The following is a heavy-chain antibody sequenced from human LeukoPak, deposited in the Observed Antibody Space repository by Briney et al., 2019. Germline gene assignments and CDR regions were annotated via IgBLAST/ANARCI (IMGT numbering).Heavy chain of an antibody. CDR1: GYTFINND. D-gene: IGHD2-15*01. Sequence: RASVTVSCKTSGYTFINNDITWVRQAPGQGLEWMAWIDPKNGNRGYAQNFQGRVTMTTDISINTAYLELSSLRSEDTAVYYCARSHTQKEFCGGGRCYPTVWWFDPWGQGTLVTVSS. CDR2: IDPKNGNR. CDR3: ARSHTQKEFCGGGRCYPTVWWFDP. J-gene: IGHJ5*02. V-gene: IGHV1-8*01.